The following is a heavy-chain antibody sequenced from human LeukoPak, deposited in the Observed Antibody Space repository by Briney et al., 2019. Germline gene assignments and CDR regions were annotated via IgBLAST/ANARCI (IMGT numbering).Heavy chain of an antibody. CDR3: VRNLAVAGTCFDS. J-gene: IGHJ4*02. CDR2: IKQDGSDR. V-gene: IGHV3-7*03. Sequence: GGSLRLSCAASGFTFRNYWMSWVRQAPGTGLEWVANIKQDGSDRNYVTSVRGRFTISRDNAESSLYLQMNSLRDEDTTVYYCVRNLAVAGTCFDSWGQGTLVTVSS. D-gene: IGHD6-19*01. CDR1: GFTFRNYW.